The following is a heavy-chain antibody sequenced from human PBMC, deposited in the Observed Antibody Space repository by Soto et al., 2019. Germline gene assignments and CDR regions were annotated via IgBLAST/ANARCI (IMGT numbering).Heavy chain of an antibody. CDR3: ARRVYYYDSRDELEAFDI. D-gene: IGHD3-22*01. CDR2: INPSGGST. CDR1: GYTFTSYY. Sequence: QVQLVQSGAEVKKPGASVKVSCKASGYTFTSYYMHWVRQAPGQGLEWMGIINPSGGSTSYAQKFQGRVTMTRDTSTSTVYMELSSLRSEDTAVYYCARRVYYYDSRDELEAFDIWGQGTMVTVSS. J-gene: IGHJ3*02. V-gene: IGHV1-46*01.